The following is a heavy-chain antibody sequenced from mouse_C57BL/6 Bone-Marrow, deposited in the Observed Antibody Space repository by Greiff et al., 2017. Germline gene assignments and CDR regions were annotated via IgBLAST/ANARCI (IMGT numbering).Heavy chain of an antibody. D-gene: IGHD1-1*01. J-gene: IGHJ3*01. CDR3: AREEDYYGSSRAWFAY. CDR1: GYTFTSYW. CDR2: IDPSDSYT. V-gene: IGHV1-50*01. Sequence: VQLQQPGAELVKPGASVKLSCKASGYTFTSYWMQWVKQRPGQGLEWIGEIDPSDSYTNYNQKFKGKATLTVDTSSSTAYMQLSSLTSEDSAVYYCAREEDYYGSSRAWFAYWGQGTLVTVSA.